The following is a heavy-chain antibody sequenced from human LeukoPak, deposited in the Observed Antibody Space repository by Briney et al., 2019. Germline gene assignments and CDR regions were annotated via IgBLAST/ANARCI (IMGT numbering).Heavy chain of an antibody. CDR3: ARSSGYSYGRRWFDY. CDR2: INRGGST. CDR1: GGSISSDNYY. V-gene: IGHV4-61*02. J-gene: IGHJ4*02. D-gene: IGHD5-18*01. Sequence: SETLSLTCTVSGGSISSDNYYWSWIRQPAGKGLEWIGRINRGGSTNYNPSLKSRVTISVDTSKNQFSLKLSFVTAADTAVYYCARSSGYSYGRRWFDYWGQGTLVTVSS.